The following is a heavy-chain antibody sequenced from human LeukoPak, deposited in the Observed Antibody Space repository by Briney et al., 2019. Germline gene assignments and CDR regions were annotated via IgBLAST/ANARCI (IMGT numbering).Heavy chain of an antibody. D-gene: IGHD6-19*01. V-gene: IGHV1-46*01. CDR2: INPSGGST. CDR3: ARDRGIAVAGSPYWYFDL. CDR1: GYTFTSYY. Sequence: ASVKVSCKASGYTFTSYYMHWVRQAPGQGLEWMGIINPSGGSTSYAQKLQGRVTMTRDTSTSTVYMELSSLRSEDTAVYYCARDRGIAVAGSPYWYFDLWGRGTLVTVSS. J-gene: IGHJ2*01.